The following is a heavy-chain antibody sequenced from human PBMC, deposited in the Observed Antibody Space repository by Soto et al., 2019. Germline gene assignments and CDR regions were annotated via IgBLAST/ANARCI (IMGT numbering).Heavy chain of an antibody. CDR2: IWYDGSNK. J-gene: IGHJ5*02. CDR1: GFTFSSYG. V-gene: IGHV3-33*01. D-gene: IGHD2-2*01. CDR3: AREGTHQLPLNWFDP. Sequence: QVQLVESGGGVVQPGRSLRLSCAASGFTFSSYGMHWVRQAPGKGLEWVAVIWYDGSNKYYAYSVKGRFTISRDNSKNTLYLQMNSLRAEDTVVYYCAREGTHQLPLNWFDPWGQGTLVTVSS.